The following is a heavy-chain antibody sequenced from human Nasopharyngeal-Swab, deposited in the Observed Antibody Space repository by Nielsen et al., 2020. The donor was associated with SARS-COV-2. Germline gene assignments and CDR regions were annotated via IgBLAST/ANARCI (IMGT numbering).Heavy chain of an antibody. Sequence: GESLKISCAASGSTFSSYSMNWVRQAKGKGVEWVSYISSSSSYIYYADSVKGRFTISRDNAKNSLYLQMNSLRAEDTAVYYCARAPQTTYYYDSSGYSYYFDYWGQGTLVTVSS. CDR2: ISSSSSYI. V-gene: IGHV3-21*01. CDR3: ARAPQTTYYYDSSGYSYYFDY. J-gene: IGHJ4*02. D-gene: IGHD3-22*01. CDR1: GSTFSSYS.